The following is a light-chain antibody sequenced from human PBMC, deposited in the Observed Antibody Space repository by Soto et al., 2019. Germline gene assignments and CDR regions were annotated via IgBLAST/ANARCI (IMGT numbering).Light chain of an antibody. CDR1: QSVSSSY. CDR3: QQDCRKPYT. Sequence: EIVLTQSPGTLSLSPGERATLSCRASQSVSSSYLAWYQHKPGQAPRLLIYGASSRATGIPDRFSGSGSGTDVTLTISRLEPEDFAVYYCQQDCRKPYTLGQGTKLEIK. J-gene: IGKJ2*01. V-gene: IGKV3-20*01. CDR2: GAS.